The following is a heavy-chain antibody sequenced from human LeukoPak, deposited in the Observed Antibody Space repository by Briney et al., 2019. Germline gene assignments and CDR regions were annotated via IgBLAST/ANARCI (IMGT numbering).Heavy chain of an antibody. CDR1: GGSISSYY. CDR2: IYYSGST. V-gene: IGHV4-59*01. Sequence: PSETLSLTCTVSGGSISSYYWSWIRQPPGKGLEWIGYIYYSGSTNYNPSLKSRVTISVDTSKNQFSLKLSSGTAADTAVSDCARVDWIFGVVTKYYFDYWGQGTLVTVSS. CDR3: ARVDWIFGVVTKYYFDY. D-gene: IGHD3-3*01. J-gene: IGHJ4*02.